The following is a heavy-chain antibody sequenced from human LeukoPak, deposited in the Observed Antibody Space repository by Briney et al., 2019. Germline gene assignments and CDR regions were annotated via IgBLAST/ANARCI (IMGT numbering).Heavy chain of an antibody. V-gene: IGHV4-34*01. D-gene: IGHD4-17*01. CDR3: ARSDADGWDS. CDR1: GGSFNGYY. J-gene: IGHJ4*02. CDR2: INHSGRT. Sequence: SATLSLTCAVYGGSFNGYYWSWIRQPPGKGLEWIGEINHSGRTNYNPSLKSRVTISVDTSKNQFSLNLNSVSAADSAVYYCARSDADGWDSWGQGALVTVSS.